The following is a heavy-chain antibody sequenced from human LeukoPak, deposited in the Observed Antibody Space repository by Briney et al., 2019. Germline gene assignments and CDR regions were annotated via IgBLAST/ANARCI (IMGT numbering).Heavy chain of an antibody. J-gene: IGHJ4*02. CDR3: AREGGRGYYYDSSGFDY. Sequence: ASVKVSCKASGYTFTSYAMNWVRQAPGQGLEWMGWINTNTGNPTYAQGFTGRFVFSLGTSVSTAYLQISSLKAEDTAVYYCAREGGRGYYYDSSGFDYWGQGTLVTVSS. CDR2: INTNTGNP. V-gene: IGHV7-4-1*02. D-gene: IGHD3-22*01. CDR1: GYTFTSYA.